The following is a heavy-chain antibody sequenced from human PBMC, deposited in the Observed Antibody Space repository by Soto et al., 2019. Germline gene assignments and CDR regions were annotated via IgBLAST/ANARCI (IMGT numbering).Heavy chain of an antibody. Sequence: GGSLRLSCAASGFTFSSYSMNWVRQAPGKGLEWVSYISSSSSTIYYADSVKGRFTISRDNAKNSLYLQMNSLRAEDTAVYYCARPTNNIAAAGTNWGQGTLVTVSS. CDR1: GFTFSSYS. J-gene: IGHJ4*02. D-gene: IGHD6-13*01. V-gene: IGHV3-48*04. CDR3: ARPTNNIAAAGTN. CDR2: ISSSSSTI.